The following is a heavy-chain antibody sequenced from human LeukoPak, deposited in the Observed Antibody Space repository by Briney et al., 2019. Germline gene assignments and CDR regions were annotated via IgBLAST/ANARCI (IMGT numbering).Heavy chain of an antibody. V-gene: IGHV4-30-4*01. CDR3: ARDLANYDILTGNFGWFDP. Sequence: SETLSLTCTVSGGSISSGDYYWSWIRQPPGKGLEWIGYIYYSGSTSYNPSLKSRVTISVDTSKNQFSLKLSSVTAADTAVYYCARDLANYDILTGNFGWFDPWGQGTLVTVSS. CDR1: GGSISSGDYY. CDR2: IYYSGST. J-gene: IGHJ5*02. D-gene: IGHD3-9*01.